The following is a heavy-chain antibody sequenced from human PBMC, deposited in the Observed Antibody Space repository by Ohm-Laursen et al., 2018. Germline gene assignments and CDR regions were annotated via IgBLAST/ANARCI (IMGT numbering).Heavy chain of an antibody. CDR1: GFIVSSTY. Sequence: SLRLSCAASGFIVSSTYMDWVRQAPGKGLEYVAVIYTGGSTDYADSVKGRFTISRDNSKNTLYPQMNSLRVEDTAVYYCVGEGDGTSYQWWGQGTLVTVSS. D-gene: IGHD2-21*02. J-gene: IGHJ4*02. V-gene: IGHV3-53*01. CDR2: IYTGGST. CDR3: VGEGDGTSYQW.